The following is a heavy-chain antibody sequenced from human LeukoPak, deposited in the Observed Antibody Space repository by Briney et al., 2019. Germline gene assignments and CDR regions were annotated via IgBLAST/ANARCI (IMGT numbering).Heavy chain of an antibody. CDR2: FDPEGGET. CDR3: ARDHCTNGVCYMGHY. D-gene: IGHD2-8*01. Sequence: ASVKVSCKVSGYTLTELSMHWVRQAPGKGLEWMGGFDPEGGETIYAQKFQGRVTMTTDTSTSTAYMELRSLRSDDTAVYYCARDHCTNGVCYMGHYWGQGTLVTVSS. CDR1: GYTLTELS. V-gene: IGHV1-24*01. J-gene: IGHJ4*02.